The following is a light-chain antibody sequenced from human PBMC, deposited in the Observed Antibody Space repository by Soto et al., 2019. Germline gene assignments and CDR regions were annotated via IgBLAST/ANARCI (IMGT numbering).Light chain of an antibody. CDR3: QPYDSSLSGSV. CDR2: GNS. J-gene: IGLJ3*02. V-gene: IGLV1-40*01. CDR1: SSNIGAGYD. Sequence: QSVLTQPPSVSGAPGQRVTISCTGSSSNIGAGYDVHWYQQLPGTAPKLLIHGNSNRPLGVPDRFSGSKSGTSASLAITGLQAEDEADYYCQPYDSSLSGSVFGGGTKVTVL.